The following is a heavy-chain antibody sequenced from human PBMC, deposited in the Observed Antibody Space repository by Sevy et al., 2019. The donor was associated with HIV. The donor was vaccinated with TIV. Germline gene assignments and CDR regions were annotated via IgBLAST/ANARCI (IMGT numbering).Heavy chain of an antibody. V-gene: IGHV1-69*10. J-gene: IGHJ4*02. CDR3: ASVRPRGGDCYVFDT. Sequence: ASVKVSCKASGGILNNYGMNWVRQAPGQGLEWMGGIIPSVGIASYAQKIQGRAAITADESTSTMYLEVGRLRSDDTAVYFCASVRPRGGDCYVFDTWGQGTLVTVSS. D-gene: IGHD2-21*02. CDR2: IIPSVGIA. CDR1: GGILNNYG.